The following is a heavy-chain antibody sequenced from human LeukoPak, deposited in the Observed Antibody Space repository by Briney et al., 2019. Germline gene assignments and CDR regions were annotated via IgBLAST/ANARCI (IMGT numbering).Heavy chain of an antibody. Sequence: PGGSLRLSCAASGFTFSSYAMSWVRQAPGKGLEWVSAISGSGGSTYFADSVKGRFTISRYNSKNTLYLQMNSLRAEDTAVYYCAKFPGIAVAGTLFDYWGQGTLVTVSS. CDR1: GFTFSSYA. D-gene: IGHD6-19*01. V-gene: IGHV3-23*01. CDR3: AKFPGIAVAGTLFDY. CDR2: ISGSGGST. J-gene: IGHJ4*02.